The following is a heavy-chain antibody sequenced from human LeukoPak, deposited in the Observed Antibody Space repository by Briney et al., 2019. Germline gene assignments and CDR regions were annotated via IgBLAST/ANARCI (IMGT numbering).Heavy chain of an antibody. CDR1: GGSISSGGYY. V-gene: IGHV4-31*03. CDR2: IYYSGST. CDR3: ARTQPLGLDF. D-gene: IGHD7-27*01. Sequence: SSETLSLTCTVSGGSISSGGYYWSWIRQHPGKGLEWIGYIYYSGSTYYNPSLKSRVTISVDSSKNQFSLKLNSVTAADTAVYYCARTQPLGLDFWGLGTLVTVSS. J-gene: IGHJ4*02.